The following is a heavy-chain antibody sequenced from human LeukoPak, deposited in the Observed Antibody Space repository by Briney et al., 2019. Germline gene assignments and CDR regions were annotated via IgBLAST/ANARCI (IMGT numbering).Heavy chain of an antibody. V-gene: IGHV1-18*01. Sequence: ASVKVSCKASGYTFTSYGISWVRQAPGQGLEWMGWISAYSGNTNYAQKLQGRVTMTTDTSTSTAYMELRSLRSDDTAVYYCARDTSLRFLEWLPHFDYWGQETLVTVSS. D-gene: IGHD3-3*01. CDR2: ISAYSGNT. CDR1: GYTFTSYG. CDR3: ARDTSLRFLEWLPHFDY. J-gene: IGHJ4*02.